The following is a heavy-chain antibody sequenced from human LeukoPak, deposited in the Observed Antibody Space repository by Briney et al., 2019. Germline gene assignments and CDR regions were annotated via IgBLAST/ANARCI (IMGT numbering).Heavy chain of an antibody. J-gene: IGHJ6*02. CDR1: GFTFSRYG. Sequence: GRSLRLSCAASGFTFSRYGMHWVRQARGKGLEWVADISYDGSNKYYADSVKGRFTISRDNSKNTLYLQMNSLRAEDTAVYYCAKDRGGGIAAAGTYYYYYGMDVWGQGTTVTVSS. CDR3: AKDRGGGIAAAGTYYYYYGMDV. CDR2: ISYDGSNK. D-gene: IGHD6-13*01. V-gene: IGHV3-30*18.